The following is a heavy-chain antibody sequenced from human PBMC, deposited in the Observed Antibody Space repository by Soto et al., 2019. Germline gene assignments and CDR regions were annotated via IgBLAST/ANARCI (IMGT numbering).Heavy chain of an antibody. CDR2: IYGGLTT. CDR1: GFTVSSTY. Sequence: EVQLVESGGGLIQPGGSLRLSCAASGFTVSSTYMTWVRQAPGKGLEWVSVIYGGLTTSYADSVKGRFTISRDNSKNTLFLQMNSLRAEDTAVYYCAGDRIEAAGTPRFNYYYGMDVWGQGTTVTVCS. CDR3: AGDRIEAAGTPRFNYYYGMDV. J-gene: IGHJ6*02. V-gene: IGHV3-53*01. D-gene: IGHD6-13*01.